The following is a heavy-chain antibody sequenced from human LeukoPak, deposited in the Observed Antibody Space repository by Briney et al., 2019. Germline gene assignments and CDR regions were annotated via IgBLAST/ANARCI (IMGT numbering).Heavy chain of an antibody. CDR3: AKASGNGVDD. D-gene: IGHD1-1*01. J-gene: IGHJ4*02. CDR2: IRSDGYHT. V-gene: IGHV3-30*02. Sequence: GGSLRLSCGASGFVFDDYDMHWVRQAPGKGLEWVAFIRSDGYHTYYTDSVKGRFIITRDNFKNTLYLQMNSLRLEDMAVYYGAKASGNGVDDWGRGTRVTVSS. CDR1: GFVFDDYD.